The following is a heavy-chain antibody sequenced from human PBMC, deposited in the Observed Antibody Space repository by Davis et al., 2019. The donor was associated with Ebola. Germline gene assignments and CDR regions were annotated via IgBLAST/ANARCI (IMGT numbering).Heavy chain of an antibody. J-gene: IGHJ2*01. CDR2: INPNSGGT. CDR3: ARGYVLGAPLDL. Sequence: ASVKVSCKASGYTFTSYYMHWVRQAPGQGLEWMGWINPNSGGTNYAQKFQGWVTMTRDTSISTAYMELSRLRSDDTAVYYCARGYVLGAPLDLWGRGTLVTVSS. CDR1: GYTFTSYY. V-gene: IGHV1-2*04. D-gene: IGHD1-26*01.